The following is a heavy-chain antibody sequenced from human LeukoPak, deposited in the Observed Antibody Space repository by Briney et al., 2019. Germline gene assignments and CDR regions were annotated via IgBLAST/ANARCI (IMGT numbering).Heavy chain of an antibody. CDR1: GFTVSSNY. Sequence: GGPLRLSCAASGFTVSSNYMSWVRQAPGKGLEWVSVIYSGGSTYYADSVKGRFTISRDNSKNTLYLQMNSLRAEDTAVYYCARHRMVRGVRGYYFDYWGQGTLVTVSS. CDR3: ARHRMVRGVRGYYFDY. CDR2: IYSGGST. J-gene: IGHJ4*02. V-gene: IGHV3-53*01. D-gene: IGHD3-10*01.